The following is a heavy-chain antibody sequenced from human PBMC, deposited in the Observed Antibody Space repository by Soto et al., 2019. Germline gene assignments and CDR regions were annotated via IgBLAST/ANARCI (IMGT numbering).Heavy chain of an antibody. D-gene: IGHD3-16*02. J-gene: IGHJ6*02. V-gene: IGHV1-69*01. CDR3: EAEMTFGKLSVV. Sequence: QVQLVQSGAEVKKPGSSVKVSCKASGDTDTNYVISWVRQAPGQGLEWMGGIFPKFGTTYSAQKLQDRLTITADERTSTVYMQLSSLRLDDTAVYYCEAEMTFGKLSVVWGQGNTVTVSS. CDR2: IFPKFGTT. CDR1: GDTDTNYV.